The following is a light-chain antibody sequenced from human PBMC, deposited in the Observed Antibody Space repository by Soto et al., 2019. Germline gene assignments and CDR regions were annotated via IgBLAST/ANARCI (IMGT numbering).Light chain of an antibody. Sequence: EIALTQSPATLSSFPSDRITPSCRARQYINPRLAWYQHRPGQAPRLLIYQTSLRAAGIPARFSASGSGTDFTLTISDVQPEDFALYYCHQRQSWPRTFGQGTKVDI. CDR1: QYINPR. V-gene: IGKV3-11*01. CDR3: HQRQSWPRT. CDR2: QTS. J-gene: IGKJ1*01.